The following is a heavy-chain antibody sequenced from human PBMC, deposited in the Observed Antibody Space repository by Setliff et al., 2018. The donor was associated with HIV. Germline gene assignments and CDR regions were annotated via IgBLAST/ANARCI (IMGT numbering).Heavy chain of an antibody. V-gene: IGHV4-59*08. Sequence: PSETLSLTCTVSGGSISSHYWSWIRQPPGKGLEWIGYIYYSGSTNYNPSLKSRVTISVHTSKNQFSLKLSSVTAADTAIYFCARLGDFSYNSYHLYAFDFWGHGALVTVSS. CDR3: ARLGDFSYNSYHLYAFDF. CDR2: IYYSGST. CDR1: GGSISSHY. D-gene: IGHD3-16*01. J-gene: IGHJ4*01.